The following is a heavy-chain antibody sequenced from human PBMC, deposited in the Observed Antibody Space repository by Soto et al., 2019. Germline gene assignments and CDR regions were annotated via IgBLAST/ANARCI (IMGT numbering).Heavy chain of an antibody. CDR3: ARQLLLQEYSSLSIYYYGMDV. J-gene: IGHJ6*02. Sequence: SETLSLTCTVPGGSISSYYWSWIRQPPGKGLEWIGYIYYSGSTNYNPSLKSRVTISVDTSKNQFSLKLSSVTAADTAVYYCARQLLLQEYSSLSIYYYGMDVWGQGTTVTVSS. V-gene: IGHV4-59*01. CDR2: IYYSGST. D-gene: IGHD6-6*01. CDR1: GGSISSYY.